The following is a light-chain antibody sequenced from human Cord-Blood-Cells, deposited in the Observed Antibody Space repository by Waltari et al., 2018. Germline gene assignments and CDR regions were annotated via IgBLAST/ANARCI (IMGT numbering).Light chain of an antibody. CDR2: LGS. CDR3: MQALQTPLT. Sequence: DLVMTQSPLSLPVTPGEPASISCRSSQSLLHSNGYNSLDWYLQKPGQSPQLLIYLGSNRASGVPDRFRGSGSGTDFTLKISRVEAEDVGVYYCMQALQTPLTFGGGTKVEIK. J-gene: IGKJ4*01. V-gene: IGKV2-28*01. CDR1: QSLLHSNGYNS.